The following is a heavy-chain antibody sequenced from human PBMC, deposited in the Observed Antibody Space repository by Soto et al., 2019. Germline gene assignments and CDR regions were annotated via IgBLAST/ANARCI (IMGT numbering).Heavy chain of an antibody. J-gene: IGHJ5*02. CDR1: GVTFSSYG. V-gene: IGHV3-23*01. D-gene: IGHD5-12*01. Sequence: PGGSLRLSCAASGVTFSSYGMSWVRQAPGKGLEWVSAISGSGGSTYYADSVKGRFTISRDNSKNTLYLQMNSLRAEDTAVYYCAKIGLRLIGWFDPWGQGTLVTVSS. CDR3: AKIGLRLIGWFDP. CDR2: ISGSGGST.